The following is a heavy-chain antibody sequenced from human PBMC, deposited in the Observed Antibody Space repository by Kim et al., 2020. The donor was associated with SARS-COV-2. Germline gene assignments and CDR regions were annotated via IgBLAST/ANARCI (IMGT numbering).Heavy chain of an antibody. CDR3: AGAREGYSSSWYIDY. J-gene: IGHJ4*02. V-gene: IGHV4-59*01. Sequence: PSLKGRVAISVDTSKNQFSLKLSSVTAADTAVYYGAGAREGYSSSWYIDYWGQGTLVTVSS. D-gene: IGHD6-13*01.